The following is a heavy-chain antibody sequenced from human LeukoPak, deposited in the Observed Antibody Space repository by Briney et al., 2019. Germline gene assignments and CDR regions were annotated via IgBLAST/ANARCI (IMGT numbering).Heavy chain of an antibody. CDR2: ISAYNGNT. J-gene: IGHJ5*02. V-gene: IGHV1-18*01. CDR3: AREVDPGWFDP. Sequence: GASVKVSCKASGYTFTSYAMNWVRQAPGQGLEWMGWISAYNGNTNYAQKLQGRVTMTTDTSTSTAYMELRSLRSDDTAVYYCAREVDPGWFDPWGQGTLVTVSS. CDR1: GYTFTSYA. D-gene: IGHD2-15*01.